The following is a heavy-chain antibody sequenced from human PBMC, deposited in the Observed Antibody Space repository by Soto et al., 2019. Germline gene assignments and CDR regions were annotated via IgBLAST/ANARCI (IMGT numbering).Heavy chain of an antibody. D-gene: IGHD5-18*01. CDR2: IKSKTDGGTT. CDR1: GFTFSNAW. Sequence: GGSLRLSCAASGFTFSNAWMSWVRQAPGKWLEWVGRIKSKTDGGTTDYAAPVKGRFTISRDDSKNTLYLQMNSLRAEDTAVYYCARDNKQLWLPLDYWGQGTLVTVSS. CDR3: ARDNKQLWLPLDY. V-gene: IGHV3-15*01. J-gene: IGHJ4*02.